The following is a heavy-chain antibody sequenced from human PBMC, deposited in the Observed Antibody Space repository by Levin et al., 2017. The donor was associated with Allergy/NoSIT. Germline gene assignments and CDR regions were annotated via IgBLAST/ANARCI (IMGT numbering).Heavy chain of an antibody. V-gene: IGHV3-30-3*01. Sequence: GGSLRLSCAASGFTFSSYAMHWVRQAPGKGLEWVAVISYDGSNKYYADSVKGRFTISRDNSKNTLYLQMNSLRAEDTAVYYCARTSTGYSRYYFDYWGQGTLVTVSS. CDR3: ARTSTGYSRYYFDY. CDR2: ISYDGSNK. J-gene: IGHJ4*02. CDR1: GFTFSSYA. D-gene: IGHD6-13*01.